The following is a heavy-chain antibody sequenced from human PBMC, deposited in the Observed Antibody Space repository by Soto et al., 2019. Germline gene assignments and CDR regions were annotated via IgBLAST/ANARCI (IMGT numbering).Heavy chain of an antibody. Sequence: PGGSLRLSCAASGFTFSNAWMSWVRQAPGKGLEWVGRIKSKTDGGTTDYAAPVKGRFTISRDDSKNTLYLQMNSLKTEDTAVYYCTTDCSTSCRRAGYYYGMDVWGQGTTVTVSS. V-gene: IGHV3-15*01. CDR3: TTDCSTSCRRAGYYYGMDV. CDR1: GFTFSNAW. CDR2: IKSKTDGGTT. J-gene: IGHJ6*02. D-gene: IGHD2-2*01.